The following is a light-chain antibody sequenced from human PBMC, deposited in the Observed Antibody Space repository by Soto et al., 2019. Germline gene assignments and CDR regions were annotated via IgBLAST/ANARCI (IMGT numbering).Light chain of an antibody. CDR3: CSYAGSSTWV. J-gene: IGLJ1*01. Sequence: QSALTQPASVSGSPGQSITISCTGTSSDVGSYNFVSWYQQHPGKAPKLMIYEGSKRPSGVSNRFSGSKSGNTASLTIAGLAAEDEDDYYCCSYAGSSTWVFGTGTKVTVL. V-gene: IGLV2-23*01. CDR1: SSDVGSYNF. CDR2: EGS.